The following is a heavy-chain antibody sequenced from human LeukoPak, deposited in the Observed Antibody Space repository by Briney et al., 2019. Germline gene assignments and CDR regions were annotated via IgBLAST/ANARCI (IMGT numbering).Heavy chain of an antibody. J-gene: IGHJ6*03. CDR2: INPNSGGT. V-gene: IGHV1-2*02. Sequence: ASVKVSCKASGYTFTGYYMHWVRQAPGQGLEWMGWINPNSGGTNYAQKFQGRVTMTRDTSISTAYMELSRLRSDDTAVYYCARGPAEDFPRRGIAAAGTSVTYDYYYYYYMDVWGKGTTVTVSS. D-gene: IGHD6-13*01. CDR3: ARGPAEDFPRRGIAAAGTSVTYDYYYYYYMDV. CDR1: GYTFTGYY.